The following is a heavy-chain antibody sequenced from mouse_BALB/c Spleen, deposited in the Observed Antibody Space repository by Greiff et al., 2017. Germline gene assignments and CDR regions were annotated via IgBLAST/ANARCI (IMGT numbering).Heavy chain of an antibody. D-gene: IGHD1-1*01. Sequence: VQLQQPGAELVRPGASVKLSCKASGYTFTSYWINWVKQRPGQGLEWIGNIYPSDSYTNYNQKFKDKATLTVDKSSSTAYMQLSSPTSEDSAVYYCTRLLRSYYYAMDYWGQGTSVTVSS. CDR2: IYPSDSYT. CDR1: GYTFTSYW. J-gene: IGHJ4*01. CDR3: TRLLRSYYYAMDY. V-gene: IGHV1-69*02.